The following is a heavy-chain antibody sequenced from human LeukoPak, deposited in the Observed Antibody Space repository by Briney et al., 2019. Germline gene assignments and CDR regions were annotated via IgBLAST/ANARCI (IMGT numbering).Heavy chain of an antibody. CDR3: ARSLPYGTTWYGRSDF. Sequence: GGSLRLSCAASGFPFNAYWMTWVRQAPGKGLEWVANIRQDGDTKYYVDSVKGRFTISRDNAMNSLYLQINSLRAEDTAIYYCARSLPYGTTWYGRSDFWGQGTLVTVSS. D-gene: IGHD6-13*01. CDR2: IRQDGDTK. V-gene: IGHV3-7*03. J-gene: IGHJ4*02. CDR1: GFPFNAYW.